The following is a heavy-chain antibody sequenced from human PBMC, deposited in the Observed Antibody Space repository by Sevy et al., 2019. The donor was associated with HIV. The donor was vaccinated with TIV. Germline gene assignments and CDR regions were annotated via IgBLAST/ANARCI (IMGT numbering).Heavy chain of an antibody. CDR2: IYSGGIT. D-gene: IGHD3-10*01. V-gene: IGHV3-66*02. Sequence: GGSLRLSCAASGFTVSSNYMSWVRQAPGKGLEWVSVIYSGGITYYADSVKGRFTISRDNSKNTLYLQMNSLRAEDTAVYYCARVRTRFRELPKSIAYFDYWGQGTLVTVSS. J-gene: IGHJ4*02. CDR3: ARVRTRFRELPKSIAYFDY. CDR1: GFTVSSNY.